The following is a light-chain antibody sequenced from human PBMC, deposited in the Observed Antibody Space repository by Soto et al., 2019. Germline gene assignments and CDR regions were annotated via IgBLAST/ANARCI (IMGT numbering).Light chain of an antibody. CDR2: EVS. Sequence: QSVLTQPPSASGSPGQSVTISCPGTSSDVGGSNYVSWYQQHPGKAPKLMIYEVSRRPSGVPDRFSGSKSGNTASLTVSGLQAEDEADYYCSSYAGSNNLGVFGTGTKVPVL. V-gene: IGLV2-8*01. CDR3: SSYAGSNNLGV. J-gene: IGLJ1*01. CDR1: SSDVGGSNY.